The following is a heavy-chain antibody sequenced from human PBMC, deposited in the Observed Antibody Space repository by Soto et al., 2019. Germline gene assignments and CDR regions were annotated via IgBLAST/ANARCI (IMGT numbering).Heavy chain of an antibody. V-gene: IGHV3-30-3*01. CDR2: ISYDGSNK. Sequence: QVQLVESGGGVVQPGRSLRLSFAASGFTFSSYAMHWVRQAPGKGLEWVAVISYDGSNKYYADSVKGRFTISRDNSKNTLYLQMNSLRAEDTAVYYCASDHPRFGVAGFDYWGQGTLVTVSS. D-gene: IGHD3-3*01. CDR3: ASDHPRFGVAGFDY. CDR1: GFTFSSYA. J-gene: IGHJ4*02.